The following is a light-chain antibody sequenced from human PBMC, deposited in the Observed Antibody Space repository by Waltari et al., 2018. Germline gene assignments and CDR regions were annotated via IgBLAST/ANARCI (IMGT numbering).Light chain of an antibody. CDR3: QQRSNGPSSGT. J-gene: IGKJ1*01. CDR2: GAS. CDR1: QSVSSY. V-gene: IGKV3-11*01. Sequence: EIVLTQTQATLSLSPRERATPSCRSSQSVSSYLAWYQQKPGQAPRLLIYGASNRATGIPARFSGSGSGTDFTPTISCLEPEDFAGCYCQQRSNGPSSGTFGQGTKVEIK.